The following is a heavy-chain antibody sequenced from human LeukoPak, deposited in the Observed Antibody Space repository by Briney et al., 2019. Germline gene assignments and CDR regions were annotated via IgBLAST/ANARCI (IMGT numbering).Heavy chain of an antibody. CDR1: GFTFSSYS. CDR3: ARRKTYTAEGGYYFDY. CDR2: ISSSSSTI. D-gene: IGHD5-12*01. V-gene: IGHV3-48*04. Sequence: GGSLRLSCAASGFTFSSYSMNWVRQAPGKGLEWVSYISSSSSTIYYADSVKGRFTISRDNAKNSLYLQMNSLRAEDTAVYYCARRKTYTAEGGYYFDYWGQGTLVTVSS. J-gene: IGHJ4*02.